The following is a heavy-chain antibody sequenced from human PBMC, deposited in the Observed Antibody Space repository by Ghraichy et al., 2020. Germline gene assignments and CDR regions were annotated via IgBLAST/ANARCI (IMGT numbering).Heavy chain of an antibody. CDR1: GFVFSGST. Sequence: GSLRLSCAASGFVFSGSTMHWVRQASGKGLEWVGRVRSKANSYATEYAESVKGRFTISRDDSKNTVYLQMDGLSTDDTAVYYCTRPKVAASYAGFDPWGQGTLVTVSS. J-gene: IGHJ5*02. D-gene: IGHD3-16*01. CDR3: TRPKVAASYAGFDP. CDR2: VRSKANSYAT. V-gene: IGHV3-73*01.